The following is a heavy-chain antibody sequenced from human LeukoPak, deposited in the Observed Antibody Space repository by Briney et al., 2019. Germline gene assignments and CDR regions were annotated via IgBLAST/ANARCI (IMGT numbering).Heavy chain of an antibody. V-gene: IGHV4-59*01. J-gene: IGHJ6*02. D-gene: IGHD1-26*01. CDR2: IYYSGSI. CDR1: GGSISSYY. CDR3: AGVVGGSYSMDV. Sequence: SETLSLTCTVSGGSISSYYWSWIRQPPGKGLEWIGYIYYSGSINYNPSLKSRATISVDTSKNQFSLKLSSVTAADTAIYYCAGVVGGSYSMDVWGQGTTVTVSS.